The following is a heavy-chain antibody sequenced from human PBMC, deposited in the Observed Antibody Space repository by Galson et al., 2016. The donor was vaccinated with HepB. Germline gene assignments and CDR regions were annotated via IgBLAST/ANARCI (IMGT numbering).Heavy chain of an antibody. J-gene: IGHJ6*02. D-gene: IGHD2-15*01. CDR2: TYYRSKWYI. Sequence: CAISGDSVSSNSASWTWIRQSPSRGLEWLGRTYYRSKWYIDYAVSLKSRVTISPDTSKNQLHLQLISVTPEDTAVYYCARGWAALDVWGQGTTVTVSS. V-gene: IGHV6-1*01. CDR3: ARGWAALDV. CDR1: GDSVSSNSAS.